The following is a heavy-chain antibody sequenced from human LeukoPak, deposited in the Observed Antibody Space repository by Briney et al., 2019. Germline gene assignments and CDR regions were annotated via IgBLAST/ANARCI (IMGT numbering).Heavy chain of an antibody. V-gene: IGHV4-39*01. CDR3: ARRYSGSYYRTYYFDY. CDR1: GGSISSSSYY. CDR2: IYYSGST. D-gene: IGHD1-26*01. Sequence: SETLSLTCTVSGGSISSSSYYWGWIRQPPGQGLEWIGSIYYSGSTYYNPSLKSRVAISVDTSKNQFSLKLSSVTAADTAVYYCARRYSGSYYRTYYFDYWGQGTLVTVSS. J-gene: IGHJ4*02.